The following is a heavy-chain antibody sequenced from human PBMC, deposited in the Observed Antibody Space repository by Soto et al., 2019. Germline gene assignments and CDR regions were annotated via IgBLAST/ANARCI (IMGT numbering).Heavy chain of an antibody. J-gene: IGHJ4*02. CDR1: GFTFRSNG. Sequence: PGGSLRLSCAASGFTFRSNGMHWVRQAPDKGLEWVATVWFDGSKKYYADSVKGRFTISRDNSKNTLYLQMNSLRVEDTAVYYCATDYYYDASGYVPPDYWGQGTLVTVSS. CDR3: ATDYYYDASGYVPPDY. CDR2: VWFDGSKK. D-gene: IGHD3-22*01. V-gene: IGHV3-33*01.